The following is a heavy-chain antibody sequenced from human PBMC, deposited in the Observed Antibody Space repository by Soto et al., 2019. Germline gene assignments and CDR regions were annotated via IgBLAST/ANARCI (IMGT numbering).Heavy chain of an antibody. J-gene: IGHJ3*02. Sequence: ASVKVSCKASGYTFTGYYMHWVRQAPGQGLEWMGWINPNSGGTNYAQKFQGRVTMTRDTSISTAYMELSRLRSDDTAVYYCASLSLIAVAGLDAFDIWGQVTTVTVSS. D-gene: IGHD6-19*01. CDR3: ASLSLIAVAGLDAFDI. V-gene: IGHV1-2*02. CDR2: INPNSGGT. CDR1: GYTFTGYY.